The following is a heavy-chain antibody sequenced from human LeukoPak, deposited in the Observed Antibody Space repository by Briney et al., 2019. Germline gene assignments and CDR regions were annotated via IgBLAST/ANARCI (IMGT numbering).Heavy chain of an antibody. Sequence: SSETLSLTCAVYGGSFSGYYWGWIRQPPGKGLEWIGSIYYSGSTYYNPSLKSRVTISVDTSKKQFSLKLSSVTAADTAVYYCAVMVRGVIIKLNWFDPWGQGTLVTVSS. CDR2: IYYSGST. V-gene: IGHV4-39*01. CDR3: AVMVRGVIIKLNWFDP. CDR1: GGSFSGYY. J-gene: IGHJ5*02. D-gene: IGHD3-10*01.